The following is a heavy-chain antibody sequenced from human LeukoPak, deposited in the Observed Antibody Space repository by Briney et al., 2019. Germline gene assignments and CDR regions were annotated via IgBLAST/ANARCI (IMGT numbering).Heavy chain of an antibody. V-gene: IGHV3-48*04. D-gene: IGHD3-3*01. CDR3: ARDRGTFGVVDS. J-gene: IGHJ4*02. CDR2: IGTSSSTI. CDR1: GVSFPSHS. Sequence: WGALRLSCAASGVSFPSHSFPLGRQSPGKGLELVAYIGTSSSTIYQAKSVKGRFSISRDNAKNSLFLQMDSLRVEDTAVYYCARDRGTFGVVDSWGQGTLVAVSS.